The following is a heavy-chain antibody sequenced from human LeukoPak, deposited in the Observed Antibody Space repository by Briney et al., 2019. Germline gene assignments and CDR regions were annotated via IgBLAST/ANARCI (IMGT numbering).Heavy chain of an antibody. D-gene: IGHD6-19*01. V-gene: IGHV3-48*04. CDR1: GFDFSTYS. Sequence: GGSLRLSCAASGFDFSTYSIDWVRQAPGKGLEWVSYISSSSSNIYHADSVKGRFTISRDNAKNALHLQMNSLRAEDTAVYYFSGVGRNGWVVDFWGQGTLVTVSS. J-gene: IGHJ4*02. CDR3: SGVGRNGWVVDF. CDR2: ISSSSSNI.